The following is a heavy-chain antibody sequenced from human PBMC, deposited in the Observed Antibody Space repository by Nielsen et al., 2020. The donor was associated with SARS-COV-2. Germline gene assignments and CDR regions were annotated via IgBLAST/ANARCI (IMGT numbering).Heavy chain of an antibody. D-gene: IGHD3-22*01. V-gene: IGHV1-46*01. CDR1: GYTFTSYS. Sequence: ASVKVSCKASGYTFTSYSMHWVRQAPGQGLEWMGIINPSDGTTTVTQKFQGRVTMTRDTSTSTVYMEMSSLRSEGTAVYYCARDLGIYYYDSSGYPPGGVDYWGQGTLVTVSS. CDR3: ARDLGIYYYDSSGYPPGGVDY. J-gene: IGHJ4*02. CDR2: INPSDGTT.